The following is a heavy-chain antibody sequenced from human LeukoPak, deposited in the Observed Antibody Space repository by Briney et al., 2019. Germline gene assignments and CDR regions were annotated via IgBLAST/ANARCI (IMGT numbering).Heavy chain of an antibody. CDR1: GFTFSSYW. J-gene: IGHJ4*02. D-gene: IGHD2/OR15-2a*01. CDR2: IKQDGSEK. CDR3: AREVVSRNADYFDY. V-gene: IGHV3-7*01. Sequence: GGSLRLSCAASGFTFSSYWMSWVRQAPGKGLEWVANIKQDGSEKYYVDSVKGRFTISRDNAKNSLYLQMNSLRAEDTAVYYCAREVVSRNADYFDYWGQGTLVTVSS.